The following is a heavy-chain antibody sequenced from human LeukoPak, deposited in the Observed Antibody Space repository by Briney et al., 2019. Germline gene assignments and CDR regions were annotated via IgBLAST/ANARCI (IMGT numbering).Heavy chain of an antibody. J-gene: IGHJ4*02. V-gene: IGHV4-34*01. CDR3: ARHRVWRPNDY. D-gene: IGHD6-25*01. CDR2: INHSGST. Sequence: SSETLSLTCAVYGGSFSGYYWSWIRQPPGKGLEWIGEINHSGSTNYNPSLKSRVTISVDTSKNQFSLKLSSVTAADTAVYYCARHRVWRPNDYWGQGTLVTVSS. CDR1: GGSFSGYY.